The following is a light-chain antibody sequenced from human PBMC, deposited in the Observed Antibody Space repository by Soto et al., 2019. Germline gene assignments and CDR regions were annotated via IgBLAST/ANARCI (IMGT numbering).Light chain of an antibody. CDR1: SSDVGVHNF. CDR3: CSYPPAYTWV. J-gene: IGLJ3*02. V-gene: IGLV2-14*01. Sequence: QSALTQPASVSGSPGQSISISCTGSSSDVGVHNFVSWYQHHPGKAPKVLIYGVTNRPSGVSNRFSGSKSGNTASLTISGLQAEDEADYSCCSYPPAYTWVFGGGTKLTVL. CDR2: GVT.